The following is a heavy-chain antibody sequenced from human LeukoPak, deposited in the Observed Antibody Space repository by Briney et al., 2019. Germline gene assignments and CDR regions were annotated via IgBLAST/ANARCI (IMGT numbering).Heavy chain of an antibody. CDR3: AKTERLRYHMDV. J-gene: IGHJ6*03. Sequence: GGSLRLSCAASGFTFSSYGMHWVRQAPGKGLEWVAVISYDGSNKYYADSVKGRFTISRDNSKSTLYLQMNSLRAEDTAVYYCAKTERLRYHMDVWGKGTTVTISS. CDR2: ISYDGSNK. CDR1: GFTFSSYG. V-gene: IGHV3-30*18. D-gene: IGHD3-16*01.